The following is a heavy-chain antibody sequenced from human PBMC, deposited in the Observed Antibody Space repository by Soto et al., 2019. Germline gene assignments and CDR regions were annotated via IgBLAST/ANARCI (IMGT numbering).Heavy chain of an antibody. CDR1: GYTFTSYD. J-gene: IGHJ3*02. V-gene: IGHV1-8*01. CDR2: MNPNSGNT. CDR3: AREIREYIWGFQDAFDI. Sequence: QVQLVQSGAEVKKPGASVKVSCKASGYTFTSYDINWVRQATGQGLEWMGWMNPNSGNTGYAQKFQGRVIMTRNTSISTAYMELSSLRSEDTAVYYCAREIREYIWGFQDAFDIWGQGTMVTGSS. D-gene: IGHD3-16*01.